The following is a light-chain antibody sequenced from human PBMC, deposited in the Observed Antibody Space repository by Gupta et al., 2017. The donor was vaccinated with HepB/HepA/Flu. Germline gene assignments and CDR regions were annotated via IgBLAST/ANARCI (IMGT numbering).Light chain of an antibody. J-gene: IGLJ2*01. CDR1: ALRNKF. Sequence: YQLPPPPSASVSPGKTARITCSGDALRNKFVCCYQQKPGHAPVLLIYKDTQRRSGMPERLSGASSGATVTLTISGGQAEEEADYYCQSEDRSGTSVVFGGGTKLTVL. V-gene: IGLV3-25*02. CDR2: KDT. CDR3: QSEDRSGTSVV.